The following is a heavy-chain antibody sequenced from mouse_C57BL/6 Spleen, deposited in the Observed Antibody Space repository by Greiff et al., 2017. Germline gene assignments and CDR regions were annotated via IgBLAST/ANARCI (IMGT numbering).Heavy chain of an antibody. CDR2: ISDGGSYT. CDR1: GFTFSSYA. CDR3: ARVQLGRRGYYFDY. D-gene: IGHD4-1*02. V-gene: IGHV5-4*01. J-gene: IGHJ2*01. Sequence: EVQLVESGGGLVKPGGSLKLSCAASGFTFSSYAMSWVRQTPEKRLEWVATISDGGSYTYYPDNVKGRFTISRDNAKNNLYLQMSHLKSEDTAMYYCARVQLGRRGYYFDYWGQGATLTVSS.